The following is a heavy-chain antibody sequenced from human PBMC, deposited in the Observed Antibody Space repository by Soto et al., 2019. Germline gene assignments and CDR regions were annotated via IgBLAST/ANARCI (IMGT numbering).Heavy chain of an antibody. J-gene: IGHJ4*02. V-gene: IGHV3-23*01. CDR2: ILGGGGAT. CDR3: AKDHSISPEGVWGFDF. CDR1: GFTFSNFA. D-gene: IGHD6-13*01. Sequence: EVQLLESGGGLVQPGGSLRLSCAASGFTFSNFALSWVRQAPGKGPQWVSSILGGGGATFYADSVKGRFTISRDNSKNTLYLQMSSLRADDTAVYHCAKDHSISPEGVWGFDFWGRGTLVTVSS.